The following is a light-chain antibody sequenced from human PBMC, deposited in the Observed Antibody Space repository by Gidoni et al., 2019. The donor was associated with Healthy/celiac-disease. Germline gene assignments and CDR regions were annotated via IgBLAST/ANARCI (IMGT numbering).Light chain of an antibody. CDR2: QDS. CDR1: QLGDKY. J-gene: IGLJ2*01. Sequence: SYELTQPPSVSVSPGQTASIPCSGDQLGDKYACWYQQKPGQSPVLVIYQDSKRPAGIPERFSGSNSGNTATLTISGTQAMDEADYYGQAWDSSTVVFGGGTKLTVL. V-gene: IGLV3-1*01. CDR3: QAWDSSTVV.